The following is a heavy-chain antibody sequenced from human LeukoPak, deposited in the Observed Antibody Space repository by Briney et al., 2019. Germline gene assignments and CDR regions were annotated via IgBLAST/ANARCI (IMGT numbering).Heavy chain of an antibody. CDR1: GGSISSGDYY. J-gene: IGHJ5*02. CDR3: ARTVRGFGELLSVRFDP. Sequence: SETLSLTCTVSGGSISSGDYYWSCIRQPPGKGLECIGSIYYSGSTYYNPSLKSRVTISVDTSKSQFSLKLSSVTAADTAVYYCARTVRGFGELLSVRFDPWGQGTLVTVSS. D-gene: IGHD3-10*01. V-gene: IGHV4-39*07. CDR2: IYYSGST.